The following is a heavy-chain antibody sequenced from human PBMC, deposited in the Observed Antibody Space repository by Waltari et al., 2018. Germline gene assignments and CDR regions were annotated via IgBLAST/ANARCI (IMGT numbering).Heavy chain of an antibody. CDR2: IIPIFGTA. D-gene: IGHD6-19*01. CDR3: ARDKEAGQWLAGAFDY. J-gene: IGHJ4*02. V-gene: IGHV1-69*13. Sequence: QVQLVQSGAEVKKPGSSVKVSCKASGGTFSSYAISWVRQAPGQGLEWMGGIIPIFGTANYAQKFPGRGTIPADESTSTAYMELSSLRSEDTAVYYCARDKEAGQWLAGAFDYWGQGTLVTVSS. CDR1: GGTFSSYA.